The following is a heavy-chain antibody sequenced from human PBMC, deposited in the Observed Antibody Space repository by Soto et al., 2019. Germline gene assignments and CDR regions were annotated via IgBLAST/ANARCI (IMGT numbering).Heavy chain of an antibody. D-gene: IGHD6-19*01. J-gene: IGHJ4*02. CDR1: GYTFTDYY. CDR3: SRGCAVAGGSSNSLPNGY. CDR2: INPTSGRA. V-gene: IGHV1-2*02. Sequence: QVQLVQSGAEVKKPGASVKVSCKASGYTFTDYYMHWVRQAPGQGLEWMGWINPTSGRASYAQNFQRRVTMTRDTSISTAYLELSTLSSDDTAVYYCSRGCAVAGGSSNSLPNGYWGPGTLVTVSS.